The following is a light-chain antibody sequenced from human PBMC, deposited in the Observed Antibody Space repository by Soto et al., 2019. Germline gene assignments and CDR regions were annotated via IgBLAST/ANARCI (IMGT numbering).Light chain of an antibody. Sequence: EIALTQSPGTLSLSPGEGATLSCGASQSISSSYLAWYQQKPGQAPGLLLYGASNRATGIPDRFSGSGSGTDFTLTISRLEPEDFAVYYCQHYGSSPTFGQGTKVDIK. CDR1: QSISSSY. V-gene: IGKV3-20*01. CDR3: QHYGSSPT. CDR2: GAS. J-gene: IGKJ1*01.